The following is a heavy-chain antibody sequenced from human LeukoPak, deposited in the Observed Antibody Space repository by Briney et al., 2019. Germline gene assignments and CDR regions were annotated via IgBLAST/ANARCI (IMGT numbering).Heavy chain of an antibody. CDR1: GYTFTSYA. CDR2: IKAGNGNT. V-gene: IGHV1-3*03. Sequence: ASLTVSCTASGYTFTSYAMHWVRQAPGQRLEWMGWIKAGNGNTKYSQAFQGRFTITRDTSASTAYMELSSLRSEDMAVYYCARFVGATTGAFDIWGQGTMVTVSS. D-gene: IGHD1-26*01. J-gene: IGHJ3*02. CDR3: ARFVGATTGAFDI.